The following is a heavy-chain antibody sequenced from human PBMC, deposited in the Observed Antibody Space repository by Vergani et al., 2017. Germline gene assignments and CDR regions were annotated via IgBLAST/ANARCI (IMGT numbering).Heavy chain of an antibody. CDR1: GGSISSSSYY. J-gene: IGHJ4*02. Sequence: QLQLQESGPGLVKPSETLSLTCTVSGGSISSSSYYWGWIRQPPGKGLEWIGIIYHGGSTYYNPSLKSRVTISVDTSKNQFSLKLSSVTAADTAVYYCARGITAADTSTPNDYWGQGTLVTVSS. V-gene: IGHV4-39*02. D-gene: IGHD6-13*01. CDR3: ARGITAADTSTPNDY. CDR2: IYHGGST.